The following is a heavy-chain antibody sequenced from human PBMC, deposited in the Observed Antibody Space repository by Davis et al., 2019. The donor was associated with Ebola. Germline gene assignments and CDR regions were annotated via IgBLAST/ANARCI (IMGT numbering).Heavy chain of an antibody. V-gene: IGHV3-48*02. J-gene: IGHJ4*02. CDR2: ISSSSSTI. D-gene: IGHD3-10*01. Sequence: GESLKISCAASGFTFSSYSMNWVRQAPGKGLEWVSYISSSSSTIYYADSVKGRFTISRDNAKNSLYLQMNSLRDEDTAVYYCAREGFRVLDYWGQGTLVTVSS. CDR1: GFTFSSYS. CDR3: AREGFRVLDY.